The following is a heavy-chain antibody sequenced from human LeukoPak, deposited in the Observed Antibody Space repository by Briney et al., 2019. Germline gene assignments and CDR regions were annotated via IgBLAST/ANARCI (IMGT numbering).Heavy chain of an antibody. CDR2: ISGSGGST. CDR1: GFTLSSYA. Sequence: GGSLRLSCAASGFTLSSYAMSWVRQAPGKGLEWVSAISGSGGSTYYADSVEGRFTISRDNSKNTLYLQMNSLRAEDTAVYYCAKGIERGGSYCDYWGQGTLVTVSS. J-gene: IGHJ4*02. V-gene: IGHV3-23*01. D-gene: IGHD1-26*01. CDR3: AKGIERGGSYCDY.